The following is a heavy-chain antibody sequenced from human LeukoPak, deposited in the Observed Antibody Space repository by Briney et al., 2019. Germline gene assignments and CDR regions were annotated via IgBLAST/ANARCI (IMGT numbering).Heavy chain of an antibody. D-gene: IGHD6-25*01. Sequence: GGSLRLSCAASGFTFSSYSMTWVRQAPGKGLEWVSYISGSSGTIYYADYVKGRFTISRDNVKNSLYLQMNSLRAEDTAVYYCARDSHAAPNAMDVWGKGTTVTVSS. CDR2: ISGSSGTI. V-gene: IGHV3-48*01. CDR3: ARDSHAAPNAMDV. CDR1: GFTFSSYS. J-gene: IGHJ6*03.